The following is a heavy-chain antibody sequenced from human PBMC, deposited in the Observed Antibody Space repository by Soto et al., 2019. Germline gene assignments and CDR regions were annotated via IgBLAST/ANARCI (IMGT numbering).Heavy chain of an antibody. CDR2: INHSGST. CDR1: GRSFSGYY. J-gene: IGHJ4*02. V-gene: IGHV4-34*01. D-gene: IGHD4-17*01. Sequence: QVQLQQWGAGLLKPSETLSLTCAVYGRSFSGYYWSWIRQPPGKGLEWIGEINHSGSTNYNPSLKRQVTISVDTSQNQFSLNLSPVTAADTAVYDCARAYGGNSGVFDYWGQGTLVTVSS. CDR3: ARAYGGNSGVFDY.